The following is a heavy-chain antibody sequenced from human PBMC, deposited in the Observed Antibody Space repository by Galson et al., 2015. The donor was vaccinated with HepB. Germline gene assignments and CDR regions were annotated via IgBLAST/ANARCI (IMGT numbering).Heavy chain of an antibody. D-gene: IGHD3-10*01. Sequence: SLRLSCAASGFTFSSYGMHWVRQAPGKGLEWVAVISYDGSNKYYADSVKGRFTISRDNSKNTLYLQMNSLRAEDTAVYYCARDGGSGSYLRYWGQGTLVTVS. CDR1: GFTFSSYG. V-gene: IGHV3-30*03. CDR2: ISYDGSNK. J-gene: IGHJ4*02. CDR3: ARDGGSGSYLRY.